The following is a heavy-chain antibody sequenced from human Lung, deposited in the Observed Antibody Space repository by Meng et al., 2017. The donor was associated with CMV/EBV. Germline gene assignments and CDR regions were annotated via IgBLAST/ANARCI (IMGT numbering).Heavy chain of an antibody. CDR2: ISHSGIT. Sequence: SETXSLTCAVHGESFSGYSWSWIRQPPGKGLEWIGEISHSGITNYNPSLKSRVTISLDTSKNQFSLKLNSVAAADTAVFYCARTLPPARGHRLDHWGQGTLVTVSS. CDR3: ARTLPPARGHRLDH. J-gene: IGHJ4*02. CDR1: GESFSGYS. V-gene: IGHV4-34*01. D-gene: IGHD1-14*01.